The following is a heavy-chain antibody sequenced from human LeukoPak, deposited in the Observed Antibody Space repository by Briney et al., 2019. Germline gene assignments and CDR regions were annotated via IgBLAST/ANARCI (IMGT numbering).Heavy chain of an antibody. V-gene: IGHV3-30*18. CDR1: GSTFSSYG. Sequence: PGRSLRPSCAASGSTFSSYGMHWVRQAPGKGLEWVAVISYDGSNKYYADSVKGRFTISRDNSKNTLYLQMNSLRAEDTAVYYCAKDSDFLGGSDYWGQGTLVTVSS. J-gene: IGHJ4*02. CDR3: AKDSDFLGGSDY. D-gene: IGHD3-3*01. CDR2: ISYDGSNK.